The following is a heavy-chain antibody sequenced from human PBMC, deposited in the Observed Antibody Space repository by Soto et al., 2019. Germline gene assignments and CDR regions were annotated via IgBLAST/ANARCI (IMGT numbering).Heavy chain of an antibody. Sequence: VQLLESGGDLVQPGGSLRLSCVASGFILNNYAMIWVRHAQGKGLEWGSTIGGTDGDSDGVPWYEDSVKGRFTTSSDSSANTLFLHMYNLRAEDSALYYCVKRGRNWGAFDFWWQGKKVVVS. J-gene: IGHJ3*01. CDR2: IGGTDGDSDGVP. V-gene: IGHV3-23*01. CDR1: GFILNNYA. D-gene: IGHD7-27*01. CDR3: VKRGRNWGAFDF.